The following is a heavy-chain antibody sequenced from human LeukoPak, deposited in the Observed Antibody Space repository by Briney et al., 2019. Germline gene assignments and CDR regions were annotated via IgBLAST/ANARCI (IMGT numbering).Heavy chain of an antibody. CDR3: ARGVIAAGGNNFDY. Sequence: GGSLRLSCATSGFTFNSYAMHWIRQAPGKGLEWVSVISTDGKRKYYADSVKGRFTISRDNSKNTLYVQLSSLTEEDTAVYYCARGVIAAGGNNFDYWGQGTLVTVSS. V-gene: IGHV3-30*04. CDR2: ISTDGKRK. D-gene: IGHD6-13*01. CDR1: GFTFNSYA. J-gene: IGHJ4*02.